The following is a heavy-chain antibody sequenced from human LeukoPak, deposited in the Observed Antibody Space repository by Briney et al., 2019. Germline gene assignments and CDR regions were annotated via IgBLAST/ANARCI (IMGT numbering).Heavy chain of an antibody. CDR3: ASRSISWYGFDY. V-gene: IGHV3-74*01. CDR2: INSDGSST. Sequence: PGGSLRLSCAASGFTFSSYWMHWVRQAPGKGLVWVSRINSDGSSTSYADSVKGRFTISRDNAKNTLYLQMNSLRAEDTAVYYCASRSISWYGFDYWGQGTLVTVSS. D-gene: IGHD6-13*01. J-gene: IGHJ4*02. CDR1: GFTFSSYW.